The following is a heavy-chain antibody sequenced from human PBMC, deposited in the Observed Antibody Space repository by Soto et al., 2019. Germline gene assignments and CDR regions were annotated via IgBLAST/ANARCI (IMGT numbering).Heavy chain of an antibody. CDR1: GGTFSSYA. CDR2: IIPIFGTA. CDR3: ARYVDYYDSSGYSAFDI. J-gene: IGHJ3*02. V-gene: IGHV1-69*01. D-gene: IGHD3-22*01. Sequence: QVQLVQSGAEVKKPGSLVKVSCKASGGTFSSYAISWVRQAPGQGLEWMGGIIPIFGTANYAQKFQGRVTITADESTSTAYMELSSLRSEDTAVYYCARYVDYYDSSGYSAFDIWGQGTMVTVSS.